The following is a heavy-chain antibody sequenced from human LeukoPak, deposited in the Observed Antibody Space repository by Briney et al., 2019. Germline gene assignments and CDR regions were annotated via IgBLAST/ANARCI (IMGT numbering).Heavy chain of an antibody. CDR3: ARDSDDYVWGSYRQHDAFDI. CDR1: GFTFSDYY. V-gene: IGHV3-11*01. J-gene: IGHJ3*02. Sequence: GGSLRLSCAASGFTFSDYYMSWIRQAPGKGLEWVSYISSSGSTIYYADSVKGRFTISRDNAKNSLYLKINSPRAEDTAVYYCARDSDDYVWGSYRQHDAFDIWGQGTMVTVSS. CDR2: ISSSGSTI. D-gene: IGHD3-16*02.